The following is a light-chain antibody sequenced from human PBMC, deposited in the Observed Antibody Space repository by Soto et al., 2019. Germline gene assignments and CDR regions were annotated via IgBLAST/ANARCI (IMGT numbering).Light chain of an antibody. V-gene: IGLV2-14*01. CDR3: SSYTSTSTIL. Sequence: QSALTQPASVSGSPGQSITISCTGTSSDIGAYTYVSWYQHHPGKAPKFMMYEVSYRPSGVSDRFSGSKSGNTASLTISGLQAEDEADYYCSSYTSTSTILFGGGTKLTV. CDR2: EVS. CDR1: SSDIGAYTY. J-gene: IGLJ2*01.